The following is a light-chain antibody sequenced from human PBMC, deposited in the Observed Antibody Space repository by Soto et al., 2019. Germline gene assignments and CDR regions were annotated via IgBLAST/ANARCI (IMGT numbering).Light chain of an antibody. V-gene: IGKV3-15*01. CDR3: QQYNNWPRT. CDR1: QSVSSN. J-gene: IGKJ1*01. Sequence: EIVMTQSPATLSVSPGESATLSCRASQSVSSNLAWYQQKPGQAPRLLIYGASTGATGIPARFSGSGSGTEFTLTISSLQSEDFAVYYCQQYNNWPRTFGQGTKVEIK. CDR2: GAS.